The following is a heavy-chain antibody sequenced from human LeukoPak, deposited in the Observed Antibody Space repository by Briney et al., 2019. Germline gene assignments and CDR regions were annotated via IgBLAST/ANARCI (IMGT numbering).Heavy chain of an antibody. CDR1: GGSISSGGYY. D-gene: IGHD5-24*01. CDR3: ARGLGRDGHNTGYNWFDP. V-gene: IGHV4-31*03. Sequence: SQTLSLTCTVSGGSISSGGYYWSWIRQHPGKGLEWIGYIYYSGSTYYNPSLKSRVTISVDTSKNQFSLKLSSVTAADTAVYYCARGLGRDGHNTGYNWFDPWGQGTLVTVSS. CDR2: IYYSGST. J-gene: IGHJ5*02.